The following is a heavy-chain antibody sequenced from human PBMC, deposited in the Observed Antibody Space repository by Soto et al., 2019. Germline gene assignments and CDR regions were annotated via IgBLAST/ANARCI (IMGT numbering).Heavy chain of an antibody. V-gene: IGHV1-3*01. CDR2: INAGNGNT. CDR1: GYTFTSYA. CDR3: ASGFNGYLHYFDY. J-gene: IGHJ4*02. Sequence: QVQLVQSGAEVKKPGASVKVSCKASGYTFTSYAMHWVRQAPGQRLEWTGWINAGNGNTKYSQKFQGRVTITRDTSASTAYMELSSLRSEDTAVYYCASGFNGYLHYFDYWGQGTLVTVSS. D-gene: IGHD5-18*01.